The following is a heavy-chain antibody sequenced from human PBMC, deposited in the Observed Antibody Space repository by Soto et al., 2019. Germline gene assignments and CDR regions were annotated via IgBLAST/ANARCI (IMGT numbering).Heavy chain of an antibody. J-gene: IGHJ5*02. D-gene: IGHD2-2*01. CDR1: GYTFTSYV. CDR3: ARERVPRIVVVPAATNWFDP. CDR2: ISAYNGNT. Sequence: ASVKVYCKASGYTFTSYVISWVRQAPGQGLEWMGRISAYNGNTNYAQKLQGKVTMTTDTSTSTAYMELRSLRSDDTAVYYCARERVPRIVVVPAATNWFDPWG. V-gene: IGHV1-18*01.